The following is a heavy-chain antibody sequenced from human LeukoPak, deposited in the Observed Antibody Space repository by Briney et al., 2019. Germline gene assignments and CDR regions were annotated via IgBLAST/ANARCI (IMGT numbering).Heavy chain of an antibody. CDR3: ARVRGHLTYHYGMDV. J-gene: IGHJ6*02. CDR2: IYYRGRY. CDR1: GGSISSYY. Sequence: SDTLSLTCTVSGGSISSYYWRWTRQPRGRGLGWIGYIYYRGRYNYNPSLKSRVTRSVDTSKNQFSLKLSSVTAADTAVYYCARVRGHLTYHYGMDVWGQGTTVTVSS. V-gene: IGHV4-59*07. D-gene: IGHD3-10*01.